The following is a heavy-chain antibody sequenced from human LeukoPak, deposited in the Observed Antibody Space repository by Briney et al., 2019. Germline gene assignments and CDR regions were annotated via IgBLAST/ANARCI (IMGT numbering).Heavy chain of an antibody. CDR1: GGSISSSSYY. CDR3: ARYLLMENYWFDP. J-gene: IGHJ5*02. D-gene: IGHD2-8*01. V-gene: IGHV4-39*01. Sequence: SETLSLTCTVSGGSISSSSYYWGWIRQPPGKGLEWIGSIYYSGSTYYNPSLKSRVTISVDTSKNQFSLKLSSVTAADTAVYYCARYLLMENYWFDPWGQGTLVTVSS. CDR2: IYYSGST.